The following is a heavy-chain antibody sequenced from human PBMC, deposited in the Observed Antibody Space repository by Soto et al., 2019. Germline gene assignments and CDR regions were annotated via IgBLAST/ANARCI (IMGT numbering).Heavy chain of an antibody. Sequence: GSLRLSCAASGFTFSSYAMSWVRQAPGKGLEWVSAISGSGGSTYYADSVKGRFTISRDNSKNTLYLQMNSLRAEDTAVYYCAKDREVNDSSGYNGYWGQGTLVTVSS. J-gene: IGHJ4*02. CDR1: GFTFSSYA. D-gene: IGHD3-22*01. V-gene: IGHV3-23*01. CDR2: ISGSGGST. CDR3: AKDREVNDSSGYNGY.